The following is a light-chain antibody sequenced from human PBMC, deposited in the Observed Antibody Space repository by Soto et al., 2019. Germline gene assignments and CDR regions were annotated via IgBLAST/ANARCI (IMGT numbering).Light chain of an antibody. CDR1: QIIVTW. V-gene: IGKV1-5*03. CDR2: KAS. CDR3: QQYDSYPLN. J-gene: IGKJ4*01. Sequence: DIKIPQHLSPLPPSVGDKVTTTSRPSQIIVTWLAWYKQKPGKAPNLQTYKASILEGGVPSRFSGSGSGTEFTLTVSSLQPDDFATYYCQQYDSYPLNFGGGTKVEIK.